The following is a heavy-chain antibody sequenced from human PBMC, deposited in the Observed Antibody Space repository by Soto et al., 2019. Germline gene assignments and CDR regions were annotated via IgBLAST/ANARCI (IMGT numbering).Heavy chain of an antibody. V-gene: IGHV4-59*12. CDR3: AREVIPVAGTYYYYGMDV. CDR1: GGSISSYY. Sequence: PSETLSLTCTVSGGSISSYYLSWIRQPPGKGLEWIGYIYYSGSTNYNPSLKSRVTISVDTSKNQFSLKLSSVTAADTAVYYCAREVIPVAGTYYYYGMDVWGQGTTVTVSS. D-gene: IGHD6-19*01. J-gene: IGHJ6*02. CDR2: IYYSGST.